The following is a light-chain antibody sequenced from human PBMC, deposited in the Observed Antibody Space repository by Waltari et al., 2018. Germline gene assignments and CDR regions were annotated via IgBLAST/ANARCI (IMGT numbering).Light chain of an antibody. J-gene: IGKJ1*01. CDR3: QQYNNWPET. CDR1: QSIGSN. CDR2: GAS. Sequence: DIVMTQSPATLSVSPGERATLSCRASQSIGSNLAWYQHKPGQAPRFLVYGASTRATGIPVRFSGRGSGTEFTLTISSLQSADFAAYFCQQYNNWPETFGQGTKVEIK. V-gene: IGKV3-15*01.